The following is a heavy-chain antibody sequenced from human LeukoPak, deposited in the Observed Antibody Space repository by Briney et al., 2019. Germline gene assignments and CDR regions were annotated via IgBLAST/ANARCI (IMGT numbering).Heavy chain of an antibody. J-gene: IGHJ4*02. CDR3: ARGPYYYGSGSPTPFDY. D-gene: IGHD3-10*01. CDR1: GYTFTGYY. CDR2: INPNSGGT. Sequence: ASVKVSCKASGYTFTGYYMHWVRQAPGQGLEWMGWINPNSGGTNYAQKFQGRVTMNRDTSISTAYMELSRLRSDDTAVYYCARGPYYYGSGSPTPFDYWGQGTLVTVS. V-gene: IGHV1-2*02.